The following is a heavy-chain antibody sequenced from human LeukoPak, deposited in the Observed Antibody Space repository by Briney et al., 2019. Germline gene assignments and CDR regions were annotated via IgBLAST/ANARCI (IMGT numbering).Heavy chain of an antibody. V-gene: IGHV3-30*02. CDR1: GFTFSSCG. D-gene: IGHD3-10*01. Sequence: GGSLRLSCAASGFTFSSCGMHWVRQAPGRGLELVAFIRYDGSNKYYADSVKGRFTISRDNSKNTLYLQMNSLRAEDTAVYYCAKGHGHYGSGSYGYWGQGTLVTVSS. CDR2: IRYDGSNK. CDR3: AKGHGHYGSGSYGY. J-gene: IGHJ4*02.